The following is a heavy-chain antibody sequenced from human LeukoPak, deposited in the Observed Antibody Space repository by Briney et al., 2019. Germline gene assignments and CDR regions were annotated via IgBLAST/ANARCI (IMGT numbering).Heavy chain of an antibody. CDR2: VHLQGNT. Sequence: SPTLSLTCGVSGGSITNTNYWTWVRQPPGKGLEWIEEVHLQGNTNYNPSLMGRVAIAVDTSENHVSLQLTSVTAADTAVYYCAREGGPFRPLDYSGQGTLVTVFS. V-gene: IGHV4-4*02. D-gene: IGHD2/OR15-2a*01. J-gene: IGHJ4*02. CDR1: GGSITNTNY. CDR3: AREGGPFRPLDY.